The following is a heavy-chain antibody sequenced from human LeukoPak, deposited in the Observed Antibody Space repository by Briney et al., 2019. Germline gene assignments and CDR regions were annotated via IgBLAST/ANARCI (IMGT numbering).Heavy chain of an antibody. CDR3: AKDRAVGSSGWYYFDY. Sequence: PGRSLRLSCAASGFTFDDYAMHWVRQAPGKGLEWVSGISWNSGSIGYADSVKGRFTISRDNAKNSLYLQMNSLRAEDTALYYCAKDRAVGSSGWYYFDYWGQGTLVTVSS. CDR1: GFTFDDYA. V-gene: IGHV3-9*01. J-gene: IGHJ4*02. D-gene: IGHD6-19*01. CDR2: ISWNSGSI.